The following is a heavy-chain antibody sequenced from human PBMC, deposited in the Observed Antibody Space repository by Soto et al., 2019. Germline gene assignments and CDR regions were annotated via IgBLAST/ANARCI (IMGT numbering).Heavy chain of an antibody. D-gene: IGHD5-12*01. J-gene: IGHJ4*02. CDR3: ARYLGYSGYDPYYFDY. CDR2: IYYSGST. V-gene: IGHV4-39*01. CDR1: GGSISSSSYY. Sequence: PSETLSLTCTVSGGSISSSSYYWGWIRQPPGKGLEWIGSIYYSGSTYYNPSLKSRVTISVDTSKNQFSLKLSSVTAADTAVYYCARYLGYSGYDPYYFDYWGQGTLVTVSS.